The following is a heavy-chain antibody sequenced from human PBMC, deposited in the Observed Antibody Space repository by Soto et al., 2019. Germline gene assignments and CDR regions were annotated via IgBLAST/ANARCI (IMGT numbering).Heavy chain of an antibody. D-gene: IGHD2-2*01. V-gene: IGHV3-73*01. CDR3: TRQYCSSTSCYLGP. CDR1: GFTFSGSA. CDR2: IRSKANSYAT. Sequence: GGSLRLSCAASGFTFSGSAMHWVRQASGKGLEWVGRIRSKANSYATAYAASVKGRFTISRDDSKNTAYLQMNSLKTEDTAVYYCTRQYCSSTSCYLGPWGQGTLVTVSS. J-gene: IGHJ5*02.